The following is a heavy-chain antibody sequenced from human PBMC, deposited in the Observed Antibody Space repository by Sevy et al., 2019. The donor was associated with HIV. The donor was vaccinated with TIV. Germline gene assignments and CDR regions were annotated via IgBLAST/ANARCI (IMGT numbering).Heavy chain of an antibody. J-gene: IGHJ6*02. CDR1: GYTFTGYY. V-gene: IGHV1-2*02. CDR2: INPNSGGT. Sequence: ASVKVSCKASGYTFTGYYMHWVRQAPGQGLEWMGWINPNSGGTNYAQKFQGRVTMTRDTSISTAYMELSRLRSDDTAVYYCARDIQEWFGELFLVYYYYGMDVWGQGTTVTVSS. CDR3: ARDIQEWFGELFLVYYYYGMDV. D-gene: IGHD3-10*01.